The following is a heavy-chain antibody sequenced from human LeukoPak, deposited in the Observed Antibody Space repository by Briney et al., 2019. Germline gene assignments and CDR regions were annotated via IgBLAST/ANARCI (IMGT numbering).Heavy chain of an antibody. Sequence: SETLSLTCAVYGVSFSGYYWSWLRQPPGKGLEWIGEINHSGRTNYNPSLKSRATISVDTSKNQFSLKLSSVTAADTAVYYCARQGLRYFDWARFDYWGQGTLVTVSS. CDR1: GVSFSGYY. CDR2: INHSGRT. J-gene: IGHJ4*02. V-gene: IGHV4-34*01. D-gene: IGHD3-9*01. CDR3: ARQGLRYFDWARFDY.